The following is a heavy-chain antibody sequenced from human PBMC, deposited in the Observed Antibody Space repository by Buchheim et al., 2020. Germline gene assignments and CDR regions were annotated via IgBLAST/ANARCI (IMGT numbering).Heavy chain of an antibody. D-gene: IGHD1-26*01. Sequence: QVQLVQSGAEVKKPGDSVKVSCKASGYTFINYGISWVRQAPGQGLEWMGWTSGYNTNTNYEQRFQGRVTMTTDTSTSTAYIELRSLRDDDTAVYYCARDWVGAEGFDYWGQGTL. CDR2: TSGYNTNT. CDR3: ARDWVGAEGFDY. J-gene: IGHJ4*02. CDR1: GYTFINYG. V-gene: IGHV1-18*01.